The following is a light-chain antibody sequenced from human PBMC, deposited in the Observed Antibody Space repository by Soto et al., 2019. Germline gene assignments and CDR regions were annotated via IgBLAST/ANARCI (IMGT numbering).Light chain of an antibody. Sequence: DIQMTQSPTSLSASVGDRVTITCRASQDIRNFVAWYQQKPGKAPKLLIYAASTLQSGVPSRFSGSGSGTDFTLTINGLQPKEVATYSCQKYSSVPVFGPGTKVEIK. CDR2: AAS. V-gene: IGKV1-27*01. J-gene: IGKJ3*01. CDR3: QKYSSVPV. CDR1: QDIRNF.